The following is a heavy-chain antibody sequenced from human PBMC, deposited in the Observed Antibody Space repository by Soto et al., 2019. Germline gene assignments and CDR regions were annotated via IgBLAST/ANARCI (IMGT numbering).Heavy chain of an antibody. J-gene: IGHJ3*02. CDR1: GGTFSSYA. V-gene: IGHV1-69*13. D-gene: IGHD6-19*01. Sequence: GASVKVSCKASGGTFSSYAISWVRQAPGQGLEWMGGIIPIFGTANYAQKFQGRVTITADESTSTAYMELSSLRSEDTAVYYCARGEPIAVAASAAFDIWGQGTMVTVSS. CDR3: ARGEPIAVAASAAFDI. CDR2: IIPIFGTA.